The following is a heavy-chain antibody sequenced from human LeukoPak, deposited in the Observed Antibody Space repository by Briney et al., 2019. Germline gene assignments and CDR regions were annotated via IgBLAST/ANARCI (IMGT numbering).Heavy chain of an antibody. CDR1: GFTFSSYA. V-gene: IGHV3-30*04. D-gene: IGHD6-19*01. J-gene: IGHJ4*02. Sequence: GGSLRLSCAASGFTFSSYAMHWVRQAPGKGLEWVAVISYDGSNKYYADSVKGRFTISRDNSKNTLYLQMNSLRAEDTAVYYCARVFYSSGWYGNFDYWGQGTLVTVSS. CDR2: ISYDGSNK. CDR3: ARVFYSSGWYGNFDY.